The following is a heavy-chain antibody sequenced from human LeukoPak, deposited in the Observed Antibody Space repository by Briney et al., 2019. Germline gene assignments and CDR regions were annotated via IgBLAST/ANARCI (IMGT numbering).Heavy chain of an antibody. D-gene: IGHD6-19*01. CDR1: GGSFSGYY. CDR2: INHSGST. J-gene: IGHJ4*02. CDR3: ARRRRSSGWYGNFDY. V-gene: IGHV4-34*01. Sequence: PSETLSLTCAVYGGSFSGYYWSWIRQPPGKGLEWIGEINHSGSTNYNPSLKSRVTISVDTSKNQFSLKLSSVTAADTAVYYCARRRRSSGWYGNFDYWGQGTLVTVSS.